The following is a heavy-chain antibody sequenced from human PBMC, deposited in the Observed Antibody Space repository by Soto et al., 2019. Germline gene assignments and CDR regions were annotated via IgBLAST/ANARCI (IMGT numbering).Heavy chain of an antibody. D-gene: IGHD3-10*01. CDR2: ISGSGGST. CDR1: GFTFSSYA. J-gene: IGHJ6*03. Sequence: EVQLLESGGGLVQPGGSLRLSCAASGFTFSSYAMSWVRQAPGKGLEWVSAISGSGGSTYYADSVKGRFTISRDNSKKTLYMQMNSLRAEDTAVYYCAKESHYGSGSKYYYYMDVWGKGTTVTVSS. CDR3: AKESHYGSGSKYYYYMDV. V-gene: IGHV3-23*01.